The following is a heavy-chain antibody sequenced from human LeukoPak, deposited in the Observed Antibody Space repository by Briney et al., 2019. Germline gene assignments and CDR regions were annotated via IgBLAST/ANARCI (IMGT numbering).Heavy chain of an antibody. D-gene: IGHD3-10*01. Sequence: ASVKVSCKASGYTFTGYYIHWVRQAPGQGLEWMGWIDPDSGGTMYAQKFQGRVTMTRNTSISTAYMELSSLRSEDTAVYYCARVVTMVRGGGHRPFDPWGQGTLVTVSS. CDR2: IDPDSGGT. CDR1: GYTFTGYY. CDR3: ARVVTMVRGGGHRPFDP. V-gene: IGHV1-2*02. J-gene: IGHJ5*02.